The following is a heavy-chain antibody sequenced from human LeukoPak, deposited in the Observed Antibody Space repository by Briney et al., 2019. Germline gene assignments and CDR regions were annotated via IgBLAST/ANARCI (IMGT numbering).Heavy chain of an antibody. Sequence: ASVKVSCKASGYTFTGYYMHWVRQAPGQGLEWMGRIIPIFGTANYAQKFQGRVTITTDESTSTAYMELSSLRSEDTAVYYCTRDLTYCGGDCYSDYWGQGTLVTVSS. CDR1: GYTFTGYY. J-gene: IGHJ4*02. D-gene: IGHD2-21*02. CDR2: IIPIFGTA. CDR3: TRDLTYCGGDCYSDY. V-gene: IGHV1-69*05.